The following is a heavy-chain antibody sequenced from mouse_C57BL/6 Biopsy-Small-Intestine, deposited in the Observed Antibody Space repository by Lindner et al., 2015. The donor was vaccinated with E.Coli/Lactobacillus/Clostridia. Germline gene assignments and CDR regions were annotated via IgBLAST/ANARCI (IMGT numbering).Heavy chain of an antibody. V-gene: IGHV1-15*01. Sequence: VQLQESGAELVRPGASVTLSCKASGYTFTDYEMHWVKQTPVHGLEWIGAIDPETGGTPYNQKFKGKAILTADKSSSTAYMELRSLTSEDSAVYYCTREGFITTVVGYFDYWGQGTTLTVSS. J-gene: IGHJ2*01. CDR1: GYTFTDYE. CDR2: IDPETGGT. CDR3: TREGFITTVVGYFDY. D-gene: IGHD1-1*01.